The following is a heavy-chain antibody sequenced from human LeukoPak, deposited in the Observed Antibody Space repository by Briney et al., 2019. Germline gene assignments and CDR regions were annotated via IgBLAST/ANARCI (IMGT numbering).Heavy chain of an antibody. J-gene: IGHJ3*02. CDR2: INHSGST. D-gene: IGHD3-22*01. CDR3: ASEVVVIPANAFDI. Sequence: KTSETLSLTCAVYGGSFSGYYWSWIRQPPGKGLEWIGEINHSGSTNYNPSLKSQVTISVDTSKNQFSLELSSVTAADTAVYYCASEVVVIPANAFDIWGQGTMVTVSS. CDR1: GGSFSGYY. V-gene: IGHV4-34*01.